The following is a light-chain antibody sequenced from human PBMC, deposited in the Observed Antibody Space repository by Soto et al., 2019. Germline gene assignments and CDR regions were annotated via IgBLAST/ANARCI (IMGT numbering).Light chain of an antibody. J-gene: IGKJ4*01. Sequence: DIQMTQSPSSLSASVGDRVTITCHASQDIRNYLNWFQQKPGKAPKLLIYDASNLETRVPPSFIGSGSWTDITVTISSLQPEDIATYYCQQYDNLPLTFGGGTKVEIK. CDR2: DAS. CDR3: QQYDNLPLT. V-gene: IGKV1-33*01. CDR1: QDIRNY.